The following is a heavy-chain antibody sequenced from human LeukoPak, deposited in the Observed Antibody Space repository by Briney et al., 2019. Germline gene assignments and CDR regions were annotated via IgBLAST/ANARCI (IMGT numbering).Heavy chain of an antibody. V-gene: IGHV3-7*01. CDR3: ARIVVPVAIIPLYYYYYMDV. CDR1: GFTLSSHW. J-gene: IGHJ6*03. CDR2: IKQDGSET. Sequence: GGSLRLSCAASGFTLSSHWMGWVRQAPGKGLEWVANIKQDGSETYYVDSVKGRFTISRDNAKNSLYLQMNSLRAEDTAVYYCARIVVPVAIIPLYYYYYMDVWGKGTTVTVSS. D-gene: IGHD2-2*01.